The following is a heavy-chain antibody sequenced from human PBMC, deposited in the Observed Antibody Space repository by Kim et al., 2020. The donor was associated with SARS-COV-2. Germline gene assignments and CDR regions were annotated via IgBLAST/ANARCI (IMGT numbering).Heavy chain of an antibody. Sequence: GGSLRLSCAASGFTFSNAWMSWVRQAPGKGLEWVGRIKSKTDGGTTDYAAPVKGRFTISRDDSKNTLYLQMNSLKTEDTAVYYCTTVLQNWNYGGDYYYMDVWGKGTTVTVSS. CDR1: GFTFSNAW. J-gene: IGHJ6*03. D-gene: IGHD1-7*01. CDR3: TTVLQNWNYGGDYYYMDV. CDR2: IKSKTDGGTT. V-gene: IGHV3-15*01.